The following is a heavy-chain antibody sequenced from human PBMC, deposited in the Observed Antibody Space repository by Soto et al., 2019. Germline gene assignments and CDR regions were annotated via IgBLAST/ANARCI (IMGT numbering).Heavy chain of an antibody. D-gene: IGHD3-22*01. CDR3: AKGFYDSSGYYRLDY. Sequence: EVQLLESGGGLVQPGGSLRLSCAASGFTFSSYAMSWVRQAPGKGLEWVSAISGSGGSTYYADSVKGRFTISRDNSKNTLYLQMNSPRAEDTAVYYCAKGFYDSSGYYRLDYWGQGTLVTVSS. V-gene: IGHV3-23*01. J-gene: IGHJ4*02. CDR2: ISGSGGST. CDR1: GFTFSSYA.